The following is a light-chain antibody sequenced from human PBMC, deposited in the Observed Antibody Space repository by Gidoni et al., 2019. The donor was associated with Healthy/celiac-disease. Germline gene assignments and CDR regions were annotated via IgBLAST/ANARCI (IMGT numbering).Light chain of an antibody. Sequence: EIVLTQSPGTLSLSPGERATLSCRASQSVSSSYLAWYQQKPGQAPRLLSYGASSRATGIPDRFSGSGSGTDFTLTISRLEPEDFAVYYCQQYGSSPRGTFXXXTKVEIK. CDR3: QQYGSSPRGT. CDR2: GAS. CDR1: QSVSSSY. J-gene: IGKJ1*01. V-gene: IGKV3-20*01.